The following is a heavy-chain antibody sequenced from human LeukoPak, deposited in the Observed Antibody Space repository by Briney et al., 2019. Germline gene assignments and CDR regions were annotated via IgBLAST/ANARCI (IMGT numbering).Heavy chain of an antibody. V-gene: IGHV1-69*04. Sequence: GASVKVSCKASGSTFSSYAISWVRQAPGQGLEWMGRIIPILGIANYAQKFQGRVTITADKSTSTAYMELSSLRSEDTAVYYCASNRGYSGYDWTSLDYWGQGTLVTVSS. CDR3: ASNRGYSGYDWTSLDY. CDR2: IIPILGIA. D-gene: IGHD5-12*01. CDR1: GSTFSSYA. J-gene: IGHJ4*02.